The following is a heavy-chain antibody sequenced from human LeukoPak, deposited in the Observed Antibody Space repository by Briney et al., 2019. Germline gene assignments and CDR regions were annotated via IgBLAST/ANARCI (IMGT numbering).Heavy chain of an antibody. CDR2: IKQDGSGK. Sequence: GGSLRLSCAASGFTFRTYWMNWVRQAPGKGLEWVANIKQDGSGKYYVDSVKGRFTISRDNAKSSLYLQMNSLTAEDTAVYYCARDPDEIVGANFDYWGQGTLVTVSS. J-gene: IGHJ4*02. CDR3: ARDPDEIVGANFDY. V-gene: IGHV3-7*01. D-gene: IGHD1-26*01. CDR1: GFTFRTYW.